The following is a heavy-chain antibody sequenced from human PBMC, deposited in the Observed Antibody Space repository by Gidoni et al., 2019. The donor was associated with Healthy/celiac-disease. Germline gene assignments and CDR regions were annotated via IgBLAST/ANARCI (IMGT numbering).Heavy chain of an antibody. D-gene: IGHD6-19*01. J-gene: IGHJ6*02. CDR2: INHSGST. CDR3: ARAVAGTGYYYYYGMDV. Sequence: QVQLQQWGAGLLKPSETLSLTCAVYGGSFSGYYWSWIRQPPGKGLEWIGEINHSGSTNYNPSLKSRVTISVDTSKNQFSLKLSSVTAADTAVYYCARAVAGTGYYYYYGMDVWGQGTTVTVSS. V-gene: IGHV4-34*01. CDR1: GGSFSGYY.